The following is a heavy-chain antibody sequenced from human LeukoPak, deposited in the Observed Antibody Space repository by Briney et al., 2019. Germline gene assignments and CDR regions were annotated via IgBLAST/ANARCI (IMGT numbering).Heavy chain of an antibody. CDR1: GCTFTSYV. Sequence: ASVKVSCKASGCTFTSYVIHWVRQATGQGLEWMGWMNPNRGNTGYAQKFQGRVTITRNTSISTAYMELSSLRSEDTAVYYCARAGAYCGGDCYLNYYYYYMDVWGKGTTVTVSS. CDR2: MNPNRGNT. J-gene: IGHJ6*03. V-gene: IGHV1-8*03. D-gene: IGHD2-21*01. CDR3: ARAGAYCGGDCYLNYYYYYMDV.